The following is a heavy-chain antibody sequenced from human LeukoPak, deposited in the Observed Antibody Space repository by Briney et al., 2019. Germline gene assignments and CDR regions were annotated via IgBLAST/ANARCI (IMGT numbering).Heavy chain of an antibody. V-gene: IGHV1-46*01. CDR3: ARDGSPVAGTYYYYYMDV. CDR1: GYTFTGYY. D-gene: IGHD6-19*01. J-gene: IGHJ6*03. CDR2: INPSGGST. Sequence: ASVKVSCKASGYTFTGYYMHWVRQAPGQGLEWMGIINPSGGSTSYAQKFQGRVTMTRDTSTSTVYMELSSLRSEDTAVYYCARDGSPVAGTYYYYYMDVWGKGTTVTVSS.